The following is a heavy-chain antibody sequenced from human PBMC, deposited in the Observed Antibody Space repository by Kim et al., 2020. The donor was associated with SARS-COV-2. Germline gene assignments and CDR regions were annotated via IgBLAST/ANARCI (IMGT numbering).Heavy chain of an antibody. Sequence: SETLSLTCTVSGGSFSTSSYYWDWIRQPPGKGLEWIGGFYYTGTMYFNPSLKSRVTISVDTSKKQFSLKLTSVTAADTAVYYCARRSRGDGSPGHWGQGT. D-gene: IGHD3-16*01. CDR3: ARRSRGDGSPGH. CDR2: FYYTGTM. CDR1: GGSFSTSSYY. J-gene: IGHJ4*02. V-gene: IGHV4-39*01.